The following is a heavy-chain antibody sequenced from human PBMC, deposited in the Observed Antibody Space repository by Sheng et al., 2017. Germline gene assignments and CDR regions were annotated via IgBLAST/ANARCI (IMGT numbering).Heavy chain of an antibody. V-gene: IGHV3-23*04. CDR3: AKDKSRITMVRGVIGWFDP. D-gene: IGHD3-10*01. CDR2: ISGSGGST. CDR1: GFTFSSYA. Sequence: EVQLVESGGGLVQPGGSLRLSCAASGFTFSSYAMSWVRQAPGKGLEWVSAISGSGGSTYYADSVKGRFTISRDNSKNTLYLQMNSLRAEDTAVYYCAKDKSRITMVRGVIGWFDPWGQGTLVTVSS. J-gene: IGHJ5*02.